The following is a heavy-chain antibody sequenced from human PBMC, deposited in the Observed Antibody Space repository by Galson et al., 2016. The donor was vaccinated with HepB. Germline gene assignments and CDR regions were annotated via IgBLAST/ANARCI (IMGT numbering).Heavy chain of an antibody. CDR3: ARTYGSGSYRRDAFDI. J-gene: IGHJ3*02. Sequence: SLRLSCAASGFTFSSYAMSWVRQAPGKGLEWVSAITGTGGSTYYADSVKGRFTISRDNSKNTLYLQMNSLRAEDTAVYYCARTYGSGSYRRDAFDIWGQGTMVTVPS. CDR1: GFTFSSYA. CDR2: ITGTGGST. D-gene: IGHD3-10*01. V-gene: IGHV3-23*01.